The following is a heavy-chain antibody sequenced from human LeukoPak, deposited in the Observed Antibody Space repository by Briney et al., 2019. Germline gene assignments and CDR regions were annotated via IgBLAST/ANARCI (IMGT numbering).Heavy chain of an antibody. V-gene: IGHV1-2*02. CDR2: INPNSGGT. CDR3: ARSRMVRGVIIT. CDR1: GYTFTGYY. Sequence: ASVKVSCKASGYTFTGYYMHWVRQAPGQGLEWMGWINPNSGGTNYAQKFQGRVTMTRDTSICTAYVELSRLRSDDTDVYYCARSRMVRGVIITWGQGTLVTVSS. J-gene: IGHJ5*02. D-gene: IGHD3-10*01.